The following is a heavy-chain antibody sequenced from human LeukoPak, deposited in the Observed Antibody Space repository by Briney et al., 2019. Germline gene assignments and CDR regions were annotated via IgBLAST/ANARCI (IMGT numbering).Heavy chain of an antibody. Sequence: SVKVSCKASGGTFSSYAISWVRQAPGQGLEWMGGILPIFGTANYAQKFQGRVTITADESTSTAYMELSSLRSEDTAVYYCARSYCSGGSCQPYGMDVWGQGTTVTVSS. CDR3: ARSYCSGGSCQPYGMDV. D-gene: IGHD2-15*01. J-gene: IGHJ6*02. V-gene: IGHV1-69*01. CDR2: ILPIFGTA. CDR1: GGTFSSYA.